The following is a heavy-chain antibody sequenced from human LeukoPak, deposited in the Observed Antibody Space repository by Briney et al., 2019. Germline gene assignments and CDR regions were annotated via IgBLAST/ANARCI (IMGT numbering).Heavy chain of an antibody. D-gene: IGHD5-18*01. Sequence: PGGSPRLSCAASGFAFDDYAMHWVRQAPGKGLEWVSGISWNSGSIGYADSVKGRFTISRDNAKNSLYLQMNSLRAEDTALYYCAKDLVVYSYGYYGAFDIWGQGTMVTVSS. CDR3: AKDLVVYSYGYYGAFDI. V-gene: IGHV3-9*01. CDR1: GFAFDDYA. J-gene: IGHJ3*02. CDR2: ISWNSGSI.